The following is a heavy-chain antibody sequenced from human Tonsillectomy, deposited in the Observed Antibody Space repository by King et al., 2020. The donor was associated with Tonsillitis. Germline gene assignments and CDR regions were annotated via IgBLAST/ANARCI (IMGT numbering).Heavy chain of an antibody. D-gene: IGHD1-26*01. CDR3: AKQPMWELQTGGAFDI. CDR2: ISGSGGTT. CDR1: GFTFSTYA. V-gene: IGHV3-23*04. Sequence: VQLVESGGGLVQPGGSLRLSCAASGFTFSTYAMSWVRQAPGKGLEWVSSISGSGGTTYYADSVKGRFTISRDNSKNTLYLQMNSLRAEDTAVYYCAKQPMWELQTGGAFDIWGQGTMVTVSS. J-gene: IGHJ3*02.